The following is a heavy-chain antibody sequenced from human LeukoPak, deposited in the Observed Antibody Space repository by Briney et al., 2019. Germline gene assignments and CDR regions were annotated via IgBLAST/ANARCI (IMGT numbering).Heavy chain of an antibody. V-gene: IGHV3-7*01. CDR1: GFTFSSYW. CDR2: IKQDGSEK. D-gene: IGHD3-22*01. J-gene: IGHJ6*02. Sequence: GGSLRLSCAASGFTFSSYWMSWVRQAPGKGLEWVANIKQDGSEKYYVDFVKGRFTISRDNAKNSLYLQMNSLRAEDTAVYYCARDADSSGYYGGYYYYGMDVWGQGTTVTVSS. CDR3: ARDADSSGYYGGYYYYGMDV.